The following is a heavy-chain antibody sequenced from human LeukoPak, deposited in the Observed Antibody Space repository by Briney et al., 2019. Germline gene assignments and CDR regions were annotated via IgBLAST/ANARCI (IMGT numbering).Heavy chain of an antibody. CDR2: IYYSGST. V-gene: IGHV4-59*08. CDR3: ARRTMNIAARPGWFDP. J-gene: IGHJ5*02. CDR1: GGSISSYY. D-gene: IGHD6-6*01. Sequence: PSETLSLTCTVSGGSISSYYWSWIRQPPGKGLEWIGYIYYSGSTNYNPSLKSRVTISVDTFKNQFSLKLSSVTAADTAVYYCARRTMNIAARPGWFDPWGQGTLVTVSS.